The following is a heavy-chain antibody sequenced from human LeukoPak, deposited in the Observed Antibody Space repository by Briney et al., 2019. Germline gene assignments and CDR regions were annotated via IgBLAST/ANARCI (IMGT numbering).Heavy chain of an antibody. Sequence: ASVRVSCKASGYTFTSYYMHWVRQAPGQGLEWMGIINPSGGSTSYAQKFQGRVTMTRDTSTSTVYMELSSLRSEDTAVYYCARVILYCSGGSCLGYWGQGTLVTVSS. CDR2: INPSGGST. CDR3: ARVILYCSGGSCLGY. D-gene: IGHD2-15*01. V-gene: IGHV1-46*01. CDR1: GYTFTSYY. J-gene: IGHJ4*02.